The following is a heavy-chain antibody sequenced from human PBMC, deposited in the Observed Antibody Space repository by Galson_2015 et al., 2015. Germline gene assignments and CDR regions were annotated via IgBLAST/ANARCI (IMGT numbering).Heavy chain of an antibody. J-gene: IGHJ6*03. V-gene: IGHV6-1*01. D-gene: IGHD1-20*01. CDR3: ARVSITGTSKGYYYYYMDV. CDR1: GDSVSSNSAA. CDR2: TYYRSKWYN. Sequence: CAISGDSVSSNSAAWNWIRQSPSRGLEWLGRTYYRSKWYNDYAVSVKSRITINPDTSKNQFPLQLNSVTPEDTAVYYCARVSITGTSKGYYYYYMDVWGKGTTVTVSS.